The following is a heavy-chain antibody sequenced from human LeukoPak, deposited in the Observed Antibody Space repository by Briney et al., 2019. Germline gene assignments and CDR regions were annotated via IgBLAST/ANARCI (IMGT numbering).Heavy chain of an antibody. CDR3: ARGLAASGHNWFDP. V-gene: IGHV4-61*02. Sequence: SETPSLTCTVSGASISSGDFYWIWIRQPAGKALKWIGRVYNSGTTIYNPSLESRVTISIDTSKNQFSLKLNSVTAADTAVYYCARGLAASGHNWFDPWGQGTLVTVSS. CDR2: VYNSGTT. CDR1: GASISSGDFY. J-gene: IGHJ5*02. D-gene: IGHD6-13*01.